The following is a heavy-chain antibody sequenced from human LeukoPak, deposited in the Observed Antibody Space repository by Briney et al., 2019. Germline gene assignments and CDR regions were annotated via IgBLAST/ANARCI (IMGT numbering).Heavy chain of an antibody. V-gene: IGHV3-7*01. CDR2: IKQDGSEK. D-gene: IGHD3-3*01. Sequence: GGSLRLSCAASGFTFSSYWMSWVRQAPGKGLEWVANIKQDGSEKYYVDSVKGRFTISRDNAKNSLYLQMNSLRAEDTAVYYCARDTFYDFWSYYYYMDVWGKGTTVTVSS. CDR3: ARDTFYDFWSYYYYMDV. CDR1: GFTFSSYW. J-gene: IGHJ6*03.